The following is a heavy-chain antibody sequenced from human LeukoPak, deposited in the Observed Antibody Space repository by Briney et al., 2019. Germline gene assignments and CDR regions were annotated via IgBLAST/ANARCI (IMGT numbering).Heavy chain of an antibody. CDR2: INPSGGST. J-gene: IGHJ4*02. D-gene: IGHD2-2*01. CDR3: AREGGLGYCSSTSCSDFDY. CDR1: GYTFTSYY. Sequence: ASVKVSCKASGYTFTSYYMHWVRQAPGQGLEWMGIINPSGGSTSYAQKFQGRVTMTRDTSTSTVYMELSSLRSEDTAVYYCAREGGLGYCSSTSCSDFDYWGQGTLVTVSP. V-gene: IGHV1-46*01.